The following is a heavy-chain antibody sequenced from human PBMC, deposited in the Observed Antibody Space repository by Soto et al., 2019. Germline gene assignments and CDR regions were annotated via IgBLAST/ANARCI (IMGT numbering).Heavy chain of an antibody. CDR3: AGGGYGWGSYYYYYYGMDV. Sequence: SETLSLTCTVSGGSISSGGYYWSWIRQHPGKGLEWIGYIYYSGSTYYNPSLKSRVTISVDTSKNQFSLKLSSVTAADTAVYYCAGGGYGWGSYYYYYYGMDVWGQGTTVTVS. D-gene: IGHD3-10*01. V-gene: IGHV4-31*03. CDR1: GGSISSGGYY. CDR2: IYYSGST. J-gene: IGHJ6*02.